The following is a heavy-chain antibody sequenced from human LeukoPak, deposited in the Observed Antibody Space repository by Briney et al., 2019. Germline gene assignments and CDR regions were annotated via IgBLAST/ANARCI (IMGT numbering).Heavy chain of an antibody. CDR3: ARYGGSGSYYYYYYMDV. V-gene: IGHV4-34*01. D-gene: IGHD3-10*01. CDR1: GGSFSGYY. Sequence: PSETLSLTCAVYGGSFSGYYWSWIRQPPGKGLEWIGEINHSGSTNYNPSLESRVTISVDTSKNQFSLKLSSVTAADTAVYYCARYGGSGSYYYYYYMDVWGKGTTVTVSS. J-gene: IGHJ6*03. CDR2: INHSGST.